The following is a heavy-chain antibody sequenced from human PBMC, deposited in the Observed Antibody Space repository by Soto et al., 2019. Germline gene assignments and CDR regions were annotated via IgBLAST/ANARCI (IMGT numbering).Heavy chain of an antibody. CDR2: IYSGGST. CDR3: ARVPDSSGYYGWFDP. J-gene: IGHJ5*02. Sequence: GGSLRLSCAASGFTVSSNYMSWVRQAPGKGLEWVSVIYSGGSTNYADSVKGRFTISRNNSKNTMYLQMNSLRAEDTAVDYCARVPDSSGYYGWFDPWGQGTLVTVSS. D-gene: IGHD3-22*01. CDR1: GFTVSSNY. V-gene: IGHV3-53*04.